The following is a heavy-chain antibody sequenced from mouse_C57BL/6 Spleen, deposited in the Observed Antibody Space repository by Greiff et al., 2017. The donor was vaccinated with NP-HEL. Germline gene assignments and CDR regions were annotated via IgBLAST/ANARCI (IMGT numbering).Heavy chain of an antibody. D-gene: IGHD1-1*01. CDR3: ATYYGSFDY. Sequence: QVQLKESGPELVKPGASVKISCKASGYAFSSSWMNWVKQRPGKGLEWIGRIYPGDGDTNYNGKFKGKATLTADKSSSTAYMQLSSLTSEDSAVYFCATYYGSFDYWGQGTTLTVSS. V-gene: IGHV1-82*01. J-gene: IGHJ2*01. CDR2: IYPGDGDT. CDR1: GYAFSSSW.